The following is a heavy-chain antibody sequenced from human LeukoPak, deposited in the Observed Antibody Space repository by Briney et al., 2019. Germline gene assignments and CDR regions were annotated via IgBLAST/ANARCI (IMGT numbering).Heavy chain of an antibody. CDR2: ISWNSGSI. CDR3: AKGDHFNY. J-gene: IGHJ4*02. CDR1: GFTFDDYA. V-gene: IGHV3-9*01. Sequence: GRSLRLSCAASGFTFDDYAMHWVRQAPGTGLEWVSGISWNSGSIGYADSVKSRFTITRVNAKNSLYLQMNSLRAEDTALYYFAKGDHFNYGGQGTLVTVSS.